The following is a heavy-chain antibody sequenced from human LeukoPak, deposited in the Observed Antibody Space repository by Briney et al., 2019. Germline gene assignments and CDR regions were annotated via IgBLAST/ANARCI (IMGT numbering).Heavy chain of an antibody. CDR3: ARRYYELIYYYYGMDV. J-gene: IGHJ6*04. Sequence: SETLSLTCAVYGGSFSGYYWSWIRQPPGKGLEWIGGINHSGSTNYNPSLKSRVTISVDTSKNQFSLKLSSVTAADTAVYYCARRYYELIYYYYGMDVWGKGTTVTVSS. D-gene: IGHD3-22*01. V-gene: IGHV4-34*01. CDR1: GGSFSGYY. CDR2: INHSGST.